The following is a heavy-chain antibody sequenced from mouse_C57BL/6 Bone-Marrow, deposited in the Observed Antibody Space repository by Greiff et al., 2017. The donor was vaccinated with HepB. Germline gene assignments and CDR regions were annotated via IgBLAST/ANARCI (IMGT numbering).Heavy chain of an antibody. CDR2: IYPGDGDT. Sequence: VQRVESGAELVKPGASVKISCKASGYAFSSYWMNWVKQRPGKGLEWIGQIYPGDGDTNYNGKFKGKATLTADKSSSTAYMQLSSLISEDSAVYFCARQHVYYDYDWVWYCGVWGTGTTVTVSS. V-gene: IGHV1-80*01. J-gene: IGHJ1*03. D-gene: IGHD2-4*01. CDR1: GYAFSSYW. CDR3: ARQHVYYDYDWVWYCGV.